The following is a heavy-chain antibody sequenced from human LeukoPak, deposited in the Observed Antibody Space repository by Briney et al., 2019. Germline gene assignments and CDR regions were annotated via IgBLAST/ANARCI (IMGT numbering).Heavy chain of an antibody. J-gene: IGHJ6*04. Sequence: GGSLRLSCAASGFTFSSYEMNWVRQAPGKGLEWGSYIISSGSTRYYAYSVKGRFTISRDNAKNSLYLQMNSLRAEDTAVYYCAELGITMIGGVWGKGTTVTISS. D-gene: IGHD3-10*02. V-gene: IGHV3-48*03. CDR2: IISSGSTR. CDR1: GFTFSSYE. CDR3: AELGITMIGGV.